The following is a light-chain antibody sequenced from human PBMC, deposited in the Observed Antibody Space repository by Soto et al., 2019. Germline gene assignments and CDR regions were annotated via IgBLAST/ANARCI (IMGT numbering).Light chain of an antibody. CDR2: DAS. Sequence: EIVLTQSPATLSLSPGERATLSCRASQSVSSYLAWYQQKPGQAPRLLIFDASNRATGIPARFSGSGSGTDVTLTISSLEPEDFAVYYCQQWRNWPLTFGGGTKVEIK. V-gene: IGKV3-11*01. CDR3: QQWRNWPLT. CDR1: QSVSSY. J-gene: IGKJ4*01.